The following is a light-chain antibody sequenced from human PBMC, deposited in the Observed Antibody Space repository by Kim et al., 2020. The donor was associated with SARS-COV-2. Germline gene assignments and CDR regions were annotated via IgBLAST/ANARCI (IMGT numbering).Light chain of an antibody. J-gene: IGKJ2*03. Sequence: LCPGERANLSCRASQSVGSSLLAWYQQKPGQAPRLLIYEAFKRVAGIPDRFSGSGSGTDFTLTISRPEPEDFAMYYCQQYGSSPYSFGQGTKLEI. CDR3: QQYGSSPYS. V-gene: IGKV3-20*01. CDR1: QSVGSSL. CDR2: EAF.